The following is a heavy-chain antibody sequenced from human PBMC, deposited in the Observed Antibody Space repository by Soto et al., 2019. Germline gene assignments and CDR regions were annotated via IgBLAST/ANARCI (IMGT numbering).Heavy chain of an antibody. CDR2: INNNGNT. CDR3: ARGDDFWSGYYRASYYFDY. D-gene: IGHD3-3*01. J-gene: IGHJ4*02. CDR1: GGSVSGYH. V-gene: IGHV4-59*02. Sequence: SETLSLTRNVSGGSVSGYHWSWIRQPPGKGLEWIGYINNNGNTDYSPSLESRVTISVDTSKNQISLNLTSVTAEDTAVYYCARGDDFWSGYYRASYYFDYWGQGTLVTVSS.